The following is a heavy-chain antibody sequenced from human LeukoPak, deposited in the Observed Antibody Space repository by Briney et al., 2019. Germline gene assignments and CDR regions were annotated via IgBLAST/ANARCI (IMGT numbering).Heavy chain of an antibody. Sequence: GGSLRLSCAASGFTFSSYGMSWVRQAPGKGLEWVSAMSRSGASTYYADSAKGRFTISRDNSKNTLYLQMNSLRTEDTAVYYCAKDDGPYGDYLDYWGQGTLVTVSS. CDR3: AKDDGPYGDYLDY. CDR1: GFTFSSYG. CDR2: MSRSGAST. V-gene: IGHV3-23*01. D-gene: IGHD4-17*01. J-gene: IGHJ4*02.